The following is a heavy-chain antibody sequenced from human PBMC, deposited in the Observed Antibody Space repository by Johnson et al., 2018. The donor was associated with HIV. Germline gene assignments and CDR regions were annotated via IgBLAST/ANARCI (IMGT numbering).Heavy chain of an antibody. J-gene: IGHJ3*02. D-gene: IGHD2-2*01. CDR3: ARGPGLFSRPEQFAFDI. V-gene: IGHV3-30*04. CDR1: GFAFSSYA. Sequence: QEQLVESGGGVVQPGTSLRLSCTASGFAFSSYALHWVRQAPGKGLEWVAVISYDGRDAYYADSVKGRFTISSDNAKNSLYLQMNSLRAEDTAVYYCARGPGLFSRPEQFAFDIWGQGTVVTVSS. CDR2: ISYDGRDA.